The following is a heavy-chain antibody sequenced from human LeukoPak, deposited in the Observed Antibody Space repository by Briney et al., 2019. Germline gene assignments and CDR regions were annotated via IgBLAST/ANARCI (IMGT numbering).Heavy chain of an antibody. CDR1: GYTFTSYD. CDR2: MNPSSGNT. D-gene: IGHD6-13*01. Sequence: GASVTVSCKASGYTFTSYDLNWVRQAPGQGLEWMGWMNPSSGNTDYAQKFQGRVTMTRNTSISTAYMELSSLRSEDTAVYYCAREQAAAAPGAGGIYYYYGMDVWGQGTTVTVSS. J-gene: IGHJ6*02. CDR3: AREQAAAAPGAGGIYYYYGMDV. V-gene: IGHV1-8*01.